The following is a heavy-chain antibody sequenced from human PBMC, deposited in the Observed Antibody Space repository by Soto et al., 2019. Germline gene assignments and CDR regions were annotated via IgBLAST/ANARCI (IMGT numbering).Heavy chain of an antibody. CDR1: GGSISSYY. CDR2: IYYSGST. J-gene: IGHJ6*02. CDR3: PLVPRGDGYNLYYYQGLDI. V-gene: IGHV4-59*01. D-gene: IGHD5-12*01. Sequence: SETLSLTCTVSGGSISSYYWTWIRQPPGKGLEWIGYIYYSGSTNYNPSLKTRVTISLDTSKNKCSRKLTSVASADTAVYYCPLVPRGDGYNLYYYQGLDIWAEEPTVTAS.